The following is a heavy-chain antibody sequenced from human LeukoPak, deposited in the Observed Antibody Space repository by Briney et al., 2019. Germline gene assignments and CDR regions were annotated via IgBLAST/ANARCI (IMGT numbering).Heavy chain of an antibody. CDR2: INHSGST. Sequence: SETLSLTCAVYGGSFSGYYWSWIRQPPGKGLEWIGEINHSGSTNYNPSLKSRVTISVDTSKNQFSLKLSSVTAADTAVYYCARGYCSSTSCYKLDPWGQGTLVTVSS. CDR1: GGSFSGYY. V-gene: IGHV4-34*01. CDR3: ARGYCSSTSCYKLDP. J-gene: IGHJ5*02. D-gene: IGHD2-2*02.